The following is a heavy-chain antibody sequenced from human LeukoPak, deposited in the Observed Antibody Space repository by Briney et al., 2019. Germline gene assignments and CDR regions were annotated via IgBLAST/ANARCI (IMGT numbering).Heavy chain of an antibody. V-gene: IGHV3-33*08. CDR1: GFTFSSYW. J-gene: IGHJ4*02. D-gene: IGHD6-6*01. CDR2: IWYDGSNK. Sequence: GGSLRLSCAASGFTFSSYWMHWVRQAPGKGLEWVAVIWYDGSNKYYADSVKGRFTISRDNSKNTLYLQMNRLRSDDTAVYYCARDYSSSSELPDYWGQGTLVTVSS. CDR3: ARDYSSSSELPDY.